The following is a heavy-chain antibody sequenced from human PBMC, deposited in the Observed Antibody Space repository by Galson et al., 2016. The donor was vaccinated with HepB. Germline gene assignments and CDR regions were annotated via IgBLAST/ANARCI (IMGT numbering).Heavy chain of an antibody. CDR2: ISSSSRTI. D-gene: IGHD3-3*01. CDR1: GFTFSSHS. CDR3: ARGKRYYDFWSGHEHDY. V-gene: IGHV3-48*01. J-gene: IGHJ4*02. Sequence: SLRLSCAASGFTFSSHSMNWVRQAPGKGLEWVSYISSSSRTIYYADSVKGRFTISRDNSKNTLYLQMNSLRAEDTAVYYCARGKRYYDFWSGHEHDYWGQGTLVTVSS.